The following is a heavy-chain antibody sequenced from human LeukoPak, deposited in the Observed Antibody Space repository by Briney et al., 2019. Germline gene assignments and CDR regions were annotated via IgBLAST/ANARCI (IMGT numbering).Heavy chain of an antibody. CDR2: IYHSGST. J-gene: IGHJ3*02. CDR1: GGSISSSNW. D-gene: IGHD2-2*01. V-gene: IGHV4-4*02. Sequence: SETLSLTCAVSGGSISSSNWWSWVRQPPGKGLEWIGEIYHSGSTYYNPSLKSRVTISVDRSKNQFSLKLSSVTAADTAVYYCARVGGDIVVVPASLEAFDIWGQGTMVTVSS. CDR3: ARVGGDIVVVPASLEAFDI.